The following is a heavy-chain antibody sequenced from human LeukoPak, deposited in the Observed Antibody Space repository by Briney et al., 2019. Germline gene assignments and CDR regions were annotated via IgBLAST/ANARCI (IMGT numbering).Heavy chain of an antibody. D-gene: IGHD6-25*01. Sequence: ASVKVSCKASGYTFTGYYMHWVRQAPGQGLEWMGWINPNSGGTNYAQKFQGRVTMTRDTSISTAYMVLSRLRSDDTAVYYCARDLAATASTYYYYGMDVWGQGTTVTVSS. CDR1: GYTFTGYY. J-gene: IGHJ6*02. CDR3: ARDLAATASTYYYYGMDV. V-gene: IGHV1-2*02. CDR2: INPNSGGT.